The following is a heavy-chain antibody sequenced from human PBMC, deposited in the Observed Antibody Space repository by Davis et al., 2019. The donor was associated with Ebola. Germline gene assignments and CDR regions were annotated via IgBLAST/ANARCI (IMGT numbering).Heavy chain of an antibody. D-gene: IGHD6-13*01. J-gene: IGHJ6*02. CDR1: GFSLSTSGMC. CDR3: ARSPRGSSWYGGGYYYYYYGMDV. CDR2: IDWDDDK. V-gene: IGHV2-70*01. Sequence: SGPTLVKPTQTLTLTCTFSGFSLSTSGMCVSWIRQPPGKALEWLALIDWDDDKYYSTSLKTRLTISKDTSKTQVVLTMTNMDPVDTATYYCARSPRGSSWYGGGYYYYYYGMDVWGQGTTVTVSS.